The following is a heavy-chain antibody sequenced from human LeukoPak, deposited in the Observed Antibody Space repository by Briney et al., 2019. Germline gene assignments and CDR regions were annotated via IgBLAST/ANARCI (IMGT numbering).Heavy chain of an antibody. D-gene: IGHD5-18*01. CDR1: GFTFRSYA. V-gene: IGHV3-30-3*01. Sequence: PGGSLRLSCAASGFTFRSYAMHWVRQAPGKGLEWVAVMSYDGSNKYYADSVKGRFTISRDNSKNTLYLQMNSLRAEDTAVYYCARDARMGTDYYYYYGMDVWGQGTTVTVSS. J-gene: IGHJ6*02. CDR3: ARDARMGTDYYYYYGMDV. CDR2: MSYDGSNK.